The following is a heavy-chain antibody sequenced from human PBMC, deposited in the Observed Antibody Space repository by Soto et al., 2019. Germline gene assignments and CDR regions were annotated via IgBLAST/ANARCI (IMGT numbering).Heavy chain of an antibody. CDR1: GFTFSNYV. CDR3: AKGDVLWEGGRCCGVPLDV. V-gene: IGHV3-23*01. J-gene: IGHJ6*04. CDR2: ISASGGST. D-gene: IGHD2-15*01. Sequence: SLRLSCAASGFTFSNYVMNWVRQAPGKGLDWVSAISASGGSTYYADSVKGRFTISRDNSKNTLYLQMSSLRAEDTAVYYCAKGDVLWEGGRCCGVPLDVGGKGTRVTVSS.